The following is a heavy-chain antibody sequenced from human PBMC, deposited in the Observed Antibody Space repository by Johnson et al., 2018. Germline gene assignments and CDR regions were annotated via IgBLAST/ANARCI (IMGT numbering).Heavy chain of an antibody. V-gene: IGHV3-13*01. CDR1: GFTFSSYD. D-gene: IGHD3-22*01. CDR2: IGTAGDT. J-gene: IGHJ6*02. CDR3: AKEIGRDSSGYYPPSNGMDG. Sequence: VRLGESGGGLVQPGGSLRLSCAASGFTFSSYDMHWVRQATGKGLEWVSAIGTAGDTYYPGSVKGRFTISRENAKNSLSLQMNSLRTEDTAWYNWAKEIGRDSSGYYPPSNGMDGWGQGTMVTVSS.